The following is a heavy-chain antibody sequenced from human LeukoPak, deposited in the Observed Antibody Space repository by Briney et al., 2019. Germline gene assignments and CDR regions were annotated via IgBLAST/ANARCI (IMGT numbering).Heavy chain of an antibody. CDR3: ARGYCSGGSCYSWFDP. D-gene: IGHD2-15*01. V-gene: IGHV3-64D*09. Sequence: GGSLRLSCSASGFTFSSYAMHWVRQAPGKGLEYVSAISSNGGSTYYADSVKGRFTISRDNSKNTLYLQMSSLRAEDTAVYYCARGYCSGGSCYSWFDPWGQGTLVTVSS. J-gene: IGHJ5*02. CDR1: GFTFSSYA. CDR2: ISSNGGST.